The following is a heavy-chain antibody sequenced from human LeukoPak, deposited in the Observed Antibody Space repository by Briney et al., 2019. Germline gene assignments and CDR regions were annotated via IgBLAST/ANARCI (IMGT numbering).Heavy chain of an antibody. CDR1: GFTFSSYD. CDR2: IDAAGDT. V-gene: IGHV3-13*01. CDR3: ARGGGSDNYFYYYYMDV. Sequence: GGSLRLSCAASGFTFSSYDVHWVRQAPGKGLEWVSAIDAAGDTYYPGSVKGRFTISRENVKNSLYLQMNSLRAGDTAVYYCARGGGSDNYFYYYYMDVWGKGTTVTVSS. J-gene: IGHJ6*03. D-gene: IGHD2-15*01.